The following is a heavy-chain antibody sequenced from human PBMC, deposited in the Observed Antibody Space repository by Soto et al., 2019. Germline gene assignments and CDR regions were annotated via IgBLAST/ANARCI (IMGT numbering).Heavy chain of an antibody. CDR3: ARNGTISDAGSSSGMGA. J-gene: IGHJ6*04. CDR2: ITPIFDTA. CDR1: GGTFSDYT. V-gene: IGHV1-69*01. Sequence: QVQLVQSGAELRKPGSSVKVSCKASGGTFSDYTINWVRQAPGQRLEWMGGITPIFDTANSAATFQGRVTIPADSSTNTLDLEVSSLRSEDTAVSFCARNGTISDAGSSSGMGAWCRGTMVTVSS. D-gene: IGHD1-7*01.